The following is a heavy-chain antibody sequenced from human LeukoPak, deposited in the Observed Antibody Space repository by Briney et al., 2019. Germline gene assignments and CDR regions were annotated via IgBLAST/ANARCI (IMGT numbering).Heavy chain of an antibody. D-gene: IGHD1-26*01. J-gene: IGHJ4*02. CDR1: GGSISSGSYY. CDR2: IYHSGST. Sequence: PSETLSLTCTVSGGSISSGSYYWSWIRQPPGKGLEWIGYIYHSGSTYYNPSLKSRVTISVDRAKNQFSLKLSSVTAADTAVYCCARHHFVGRRKLLRGHYWGQGTLVTVSS. V-gene: IGHV4-30-2*01. CDR3: ARHHFVGRRKLLRGHY.